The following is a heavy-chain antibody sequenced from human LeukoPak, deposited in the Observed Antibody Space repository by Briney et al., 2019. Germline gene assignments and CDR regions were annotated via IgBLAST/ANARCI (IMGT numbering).Heavy chain of an antibody. V-gene: IGHV1-46*01. CDR3: ARDAYDSSGYYYAFDI. J-gene: IGHJ3*02. Sequence: ASVKVPCKASGYTFTSYYMHWVRQAPGQGLEWMRMINPSGGSTSYAQKFQGRVTMTRDTSTSTVYMELSSLRSEDTAVYYCARDAYDSSGYYYAFDIWGQGTMVTVSS. CDR2: INPSGGST. D-gene: IGHD3-22*01. CDR1: GYTFTSYY.